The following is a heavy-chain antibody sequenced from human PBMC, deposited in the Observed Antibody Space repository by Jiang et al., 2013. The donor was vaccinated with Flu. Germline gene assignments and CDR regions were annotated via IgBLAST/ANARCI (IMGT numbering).Heavy chain of an antibody. Sequence: EVQLVESGGGLVQRGGSLRLSCSTSGFTFSSYWLHWVRQAPGKGLVWVGRVISDGTFTAYADSVKGRFTISRDNAKNTVYLEMNSLRVDDTAVYYCARHLEDYDYVTGFYYNWFDPWGQGILVTVSA. J-gene: IGHJ5*02. CDR2: VISDGTFT. V-gene: IGHV3-74*02. D-gene: IGHD5-12*01. CDR1: GFTFSSYW. CDR3: ARHLEDYDYVTGFYYNWFDP.